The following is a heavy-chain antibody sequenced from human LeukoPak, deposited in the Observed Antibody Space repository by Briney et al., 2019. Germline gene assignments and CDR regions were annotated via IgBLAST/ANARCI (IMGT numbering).Heavy chain of an antibody. V-gene: IGHV4-39*01. D-gene: IGHD5-18*01. J-gene: IGHJ4*02. CDR2: IFYSCNT. CDR3: ARQLIIGGYTYGHQFDY. Sequence: SETLSLTCTVSGASISSSSYYWAWLRQPPGKGLDWIVSIFYSCNTYYNPSLKRPVTISVDTSKNQFYLKLSSVTAADTAVYYCARQLIIGGYTYGHQFDYWGQGTLVTVSS. CDR1: GASISSSSYY.